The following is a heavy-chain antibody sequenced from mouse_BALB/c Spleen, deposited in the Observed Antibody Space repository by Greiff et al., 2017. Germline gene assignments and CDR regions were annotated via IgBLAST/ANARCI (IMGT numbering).Heavy chain of an antibody. V-gene: IGHV1-7*01. Sequence: QVQLKESGAELAKPGASVKMSCKASGYTFTSYWMHWVKQRPGQGLEWIGYINPSTGYTEYNQKFKDKATLTADKSSSTAYMQLSSLTSEDSAVYYCARRYGSSYGYAMDYWGQGTSVTVSS. J-gene: IGHJ4*01. CDR3: ARRYGSSYGYAMDY. CDR2: INPSTGYT. CDR1: GYTFTSYW. D-gene: IGHD1-1*01.